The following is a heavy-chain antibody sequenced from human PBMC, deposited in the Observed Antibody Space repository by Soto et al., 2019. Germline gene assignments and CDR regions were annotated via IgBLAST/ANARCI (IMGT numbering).Heavy chain of an antibody. J-gene: IGHJ4*02. CDR3: ARENLLEWLLC. Sequence: SGGFLRLSCAASGVTFISYWMSWVRQAPGKGLEWVANIKQDGSEKYYVDSVKGRFTISRDNAKNSLYLQMNSLRAEDTAVYYCARENLLEWLLCWGQGTLVTVSS. CDR1: GVTFISYW. D-gene: IGHD3-3*01. CDR2: IKQDGSEK. V-gene: IGHV3-7*01.